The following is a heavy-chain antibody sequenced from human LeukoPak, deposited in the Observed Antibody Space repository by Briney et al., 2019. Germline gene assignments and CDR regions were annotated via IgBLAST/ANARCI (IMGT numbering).Heavy chain of an antibody. CDR3: ARVGRGDHTWGSYSFDY. J-gene: IGHJ4*02. D-gene: IGHD3-16*01. CDR2: ISYSGGI. CDR1: SDSISSYY. V-gene: IGHV4-59*01. Sequence: PSETLSLTCNVSSDSISSYYWSWIRQPPGKGLEWIGYISYSGGIMYNPSLKSRVTMSINTSKNQFSLELTSVTAADTAVYYCARVGRGDHTWGSYSFDYWGQGTLVTVPS.